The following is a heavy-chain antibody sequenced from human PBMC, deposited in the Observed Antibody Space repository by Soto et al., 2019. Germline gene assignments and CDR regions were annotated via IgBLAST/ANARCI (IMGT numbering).Heavy chain of an antibody. CDR3: ARGGVITSVGWFAP. V-gene: IGHV1-69*13. CDR1: GGTFSSYA. Sequence: SLKVSCKASGGTFSSYAISWVRQAPGQGLEWMGGIIPIFGTANYAQKFQGRVTITADESTSTAYMELSSLRSEDTAVYYCARGGVITSVGWFAPWGQGTLVTVS. D-gene: IGHD3-22*01. J-gene: IGHJ5*02. CDR2: IIPIFGTA.